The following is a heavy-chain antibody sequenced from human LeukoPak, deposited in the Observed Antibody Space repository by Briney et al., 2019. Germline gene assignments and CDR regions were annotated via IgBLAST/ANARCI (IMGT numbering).Heavy chain of an antibody. V-gene: IGHV4-4*07. J-gene: IGHJ5*02. D-gene: IGHD3-10*01. CDR2: IYTSRST. CDR1: GVSISIYY. Sequence: SETLSLTCTVSGVSISIYYWSWIRQPAGKGLEWIGRIYTSRSTNYNPSLKSRVTMSVDTSKNQFSLKLSSVTAADTAVYYCAREKGPKLLWFGEPSYWFDPWGQGTLVTVSS. CDR3: AREKGPKLLWFGEPSYWFDP.